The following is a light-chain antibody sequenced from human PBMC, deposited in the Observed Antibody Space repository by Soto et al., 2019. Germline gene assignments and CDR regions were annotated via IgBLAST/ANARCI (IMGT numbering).Light chain of an antibody. CDR3: QSYDSSLSGYV. CDR1: SSNIGAGYD. V-gene: IGLV1-40*01. CDR2: GNS. Sequence: QSVLTQPPSVSGAPGQWVTISCTGSSSNIGAGYDVHWYQQLPGTAPKLLLYGNSNRPSGVPDRFSGSKSGTSASLAITGLQAEDEADYCCQSYDSSLSGYVFGTGTKVTVL. J-gene: IGLJ1*01.